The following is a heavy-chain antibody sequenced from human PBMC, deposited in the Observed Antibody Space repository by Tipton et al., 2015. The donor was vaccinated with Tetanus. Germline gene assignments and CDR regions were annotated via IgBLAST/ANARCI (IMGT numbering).Heavy chain of an antibody. Sequence: LSLTCTVSGGSVRSGSYYWNWIRQPPGKGLEWIGYISYSGSTNSNYSLKSRITISQDTSKNQFSLKLTSVTVADTAVYYCARANYDFPKKGPFDSWGQGTLVIVSS. CDR2: ISYSGST. CDR3: ARANYDFPKKGPFDS. V-gene: IGHV4-61*01. J-gene: IGHJ4*02. CDR1: GGSVRSGSYY. D-gene: IGHD3-3*01.